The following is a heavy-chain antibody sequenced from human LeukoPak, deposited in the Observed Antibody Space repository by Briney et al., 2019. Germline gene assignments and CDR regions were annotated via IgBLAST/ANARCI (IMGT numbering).Heavy chain of an antibody. Sequence: GGSLRLSCAASGFTVSSNYMSWVRQAPGKGLEWVSAISGSGGSTYYADSVKGRFTISRDNSKNTLYLQMNSLRAEDTAVYYCAKDLLGSSGWYDRTYYYYGMDVWGQGTTVTVSS. J-gene: IGHJ6*02. V-gene: IGHV3-23*01. CDR3: AKDLLGSSGWYDRTYYYYGMDV. CDR1: GFTVSSNY. CDR2: ISGSGGST. D-gene: IGHD6-19*01.